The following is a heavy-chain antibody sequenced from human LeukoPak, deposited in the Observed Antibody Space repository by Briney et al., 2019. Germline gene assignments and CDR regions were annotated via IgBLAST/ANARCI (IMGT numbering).Heavy chain of an antibody. V-gene: IGHV3-7*03. CDR3: ARDPSYGDYYGMDV. J-gene: IGHJ6*02. Sequence: PGGSLRLSCAVSGFTFNNYYMSWVRQAPGKGLEWVANIRQDGDEKFYVDSVKGRFTISRDNAKNSLYLEMNSLRAEDTAVYYCARDPSYGDYYGMDVWGQGTTVTVSS. D-gene: IGHD5-18*01. CDR2: IRQDGDEK. CDR1: GFTFNNYY.